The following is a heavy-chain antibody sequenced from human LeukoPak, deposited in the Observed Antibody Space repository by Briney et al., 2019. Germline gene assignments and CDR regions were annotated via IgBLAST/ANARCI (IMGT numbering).Heavy chain of an antibody. CDR3: ARDFAYCSSTSCYKYFQH. Sequence: GGSLRLSCAASGFTFSSYAMSWVRQAPGKGLEWVANIKQDGSEKYYVDSVKGRFTISRDNAKNSLYLQMNSLRAEDTAVYYCARDFAYCSSTSCYKYFQHWGQGTLVTVSP. D-gene: IGHD2-2*02. CDR1: GFTFSSYA. CDR2: IKQDGSEK. V-gene: IGHV3-7*01. J-gene: IGHJ1*01.